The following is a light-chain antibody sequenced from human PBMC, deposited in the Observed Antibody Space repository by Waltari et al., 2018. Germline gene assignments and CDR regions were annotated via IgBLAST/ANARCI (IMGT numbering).Light chain of an antibody. CDR3: QQYNSYSLLS. V-gene: IGKV1-5*03. CDR1: QSISKW. Sequence: DIQMTPSPSTLSASVGASVLFSCRASQSISKWLAWYQQKPGKAPKLLIYKASTLESGVPSRFSGSGSGTEFTLTISSLQPEDFATYYCQQYNSYSLLSFGGGTKVEIK. CDR2: KAS. J-gene: IGKJ4*01.